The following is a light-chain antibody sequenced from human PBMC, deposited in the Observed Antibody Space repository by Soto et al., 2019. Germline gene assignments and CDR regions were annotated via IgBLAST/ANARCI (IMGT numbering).Light chain of an antibody. J-gene: IGLJ1*01. CDR2: EGT. CDR3: CSYAGSSTYV. V-gene: IGLV2-23*01. CDR1: SRDVGSYNL. Sequence: QSALTQPASVSGSPGQSITISCTGTSRDVGSYNLVSWYQQHPGKAPMLMIYEGTKRPSGVSNRFSGSKSGNTASLTISGLQAEDEADYYCCSYAGSSTYVFGTATKLTVL.